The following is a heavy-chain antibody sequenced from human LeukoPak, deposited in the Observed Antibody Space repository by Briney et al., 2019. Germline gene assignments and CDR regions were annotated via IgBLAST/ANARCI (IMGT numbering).Heavy chain of an antibody. V-gene: IGHV4-34*01. CDR2: INHSGST. J-gene: IGHJ4*02. CDR3: ARHGYSSGWLGEEFDY. Sequence: PSETLSLTCAVYGGSFSGYYWSWIRQPPGKGLEWIGEINHSGSTNYNPSLKSRVTISVDTSKNQFSLKLSSVTAADTAVYYCARHGYSSGWLGEEFDYWGQGTLVTVSS. CDR1: GGSFSGYY. D-gene: IGHD6-19*01.